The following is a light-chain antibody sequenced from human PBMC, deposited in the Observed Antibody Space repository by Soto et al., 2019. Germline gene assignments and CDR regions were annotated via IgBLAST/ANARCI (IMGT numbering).Light chain of an antibody. Sequence: QSLLTPPRSVCGSSGQSVTISCTGTTTDVGGHASVSCYQQPPGKAPKLLIYAVTKRPSLPPNRFSGSKSRNTASLTTTGLQAEDEADHYCCSHAGSKIYVFGIGTTV. J-gene: IGLJ1*01. CDR3: CSHAGSKIYV. CDR2: AVT. CDR1: TTDVGGHAS. V-gene: IGLV2-11*01.